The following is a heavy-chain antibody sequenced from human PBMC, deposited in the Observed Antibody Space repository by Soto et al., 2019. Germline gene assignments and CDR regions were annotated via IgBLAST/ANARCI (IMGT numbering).Heavy chain of an antibody. D-gene: IGHD2-21*02. Sequence: EVQLLESGGGLVQPGGSLRLSCAASGFTFSIYAMSWVRQAPGKGLEWVSAISGSGGSIYFANSVKGRFTISRDNSKDTMYLQMNSLRAEDTAIYYCAITLNCGDDCRAGTFPFFDLWRRGNLVTVSS. CDR3: AITLNCGDDCRAGTFPFFDL. J-gene: IGHJ2*01. CDR2: ISGSGGSI. CDR1: GFTFSIYA. V-gene: IGHV3-23*01.